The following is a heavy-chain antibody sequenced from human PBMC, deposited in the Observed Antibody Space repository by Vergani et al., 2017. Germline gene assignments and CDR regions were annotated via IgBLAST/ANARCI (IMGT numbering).Heavy chain of an antibody. Sequence: QVQLQQWGAGLLKPSETLSLTCAVYGVSFSGYYWSWIRQPPGKGLEWIGEINHSGSTNYNPSLKSRVTISVDTSKNQFSLKLSSVTAADTAEYYCARKAKYSSGWYFDYWGQGTLVTVSS. V-gene: IGHV4-34*01. D-gene: IGHD6-19*01. CDR2: INHSGST. CDR3: ARKAKYSSGWYFDY. CDR1: GVSFSGYY. J-gene: IGHJ4*02.